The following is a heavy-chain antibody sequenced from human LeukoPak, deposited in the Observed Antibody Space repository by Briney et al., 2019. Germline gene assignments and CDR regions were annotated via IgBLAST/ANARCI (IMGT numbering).Heavy chain of an antibody. J-gene: IGHJ6*02. Sequence: GGSLRLSCAASGFTVSTDNMSWVRQAPGKGLEWVSAISGSGGNTYYADSVKGRFTISRDNSKNTLYLQMSSLRSEDTAVYYCARGWGSSSWYGYYYYYGMDVWGQGTTVTVSS. CDR2: ISGSGGNT. V-gene: IGHV3-23*01. CDR3: ARGWGSSSWYGYYYYYGMDV. D-gene: IGHD6-13*01. CDR1: GFTVSTDN.